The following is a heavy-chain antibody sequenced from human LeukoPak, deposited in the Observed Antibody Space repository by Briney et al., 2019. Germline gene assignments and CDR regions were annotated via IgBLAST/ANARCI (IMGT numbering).Heavy chain of an antibody. CDR2: IIPIFGTA. CDR1: GGTFSSYA. CDR3: ARDLSGSSWFKFDH. D-gene: IGHD6-13*01. J-gene: IGHJ4*02. Sequence: GASVKVSCKASGGTFSSYAISWVRQAPGQGLEWMGGIIPIFGTANYAQKFQGRVTITTDESTSTAYMELSSLRSEDTAVYYCARDLSGSSWFKFDHWGQGTLVTVSS. V-gene: IGHV1-69*05.